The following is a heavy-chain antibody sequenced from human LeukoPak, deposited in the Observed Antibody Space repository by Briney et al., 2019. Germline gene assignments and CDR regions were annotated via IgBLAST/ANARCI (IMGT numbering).Heavy chain of an antibody. Sequence: LETLSLTCTVSGGSISSYYWSWIRQPPGKGLEWIGYIYYSGSTNYNPSLKSRVTISVDTSKNQFSLKLSSVTAADTAVYYCAKGSGYEAQYYYYMDVWGKGTTVTISS. CDR1: GGSISSYY. J-gene: IGHJ6*03. V-gene: IGHV4-59*01. CDR2: IYYSGST. CDR3: AKGSGYEAQYYYYMDV. D-gene: IGHD5-12*01.